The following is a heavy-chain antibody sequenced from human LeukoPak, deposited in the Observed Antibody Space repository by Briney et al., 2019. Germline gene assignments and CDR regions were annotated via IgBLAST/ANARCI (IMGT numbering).Heavy chain of an antibody. CDR2: INGGNGGST. V-gene: IGHV3-64*01. D-gene: IGHD4-23*01. CDR3: ATASTTVITPGHFDY. CDR1: GFTFSSYA. J-gene: IGHJ4*02. Sequence: GGSLRLSCAASGFTFSSYAMHWVRQAAGKGLEYVSCINGGNGGSTYYANSAKGRFTISRDNSKNTPYLQMGSLRGEDMAAYYCATASTTVITPGHFDYWGQGTLVTVSS.